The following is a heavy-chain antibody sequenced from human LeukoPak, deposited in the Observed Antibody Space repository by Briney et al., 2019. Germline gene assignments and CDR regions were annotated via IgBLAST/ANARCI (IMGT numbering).Heavy chain of an antibody. D-gene: IGHD2-2*01. CDR3: GGGLGYCSSTRCPPDS. CDR2: IDYSGTT. Sequence: SETLSLTCTVSGVSITGNDQFWSWIRQPPGKGLEWIGYIDYSGTTYYNPSLKGRVNMSRDTSKNQFSLNLNSVTAADTAFCYCGGGLGYCSSTRCPPDSWGQGTLVTVSS. CDR1: GVSITGNDQF. V-gene: IGHV4-30-4*01. J-gene: IGHJ5*01.